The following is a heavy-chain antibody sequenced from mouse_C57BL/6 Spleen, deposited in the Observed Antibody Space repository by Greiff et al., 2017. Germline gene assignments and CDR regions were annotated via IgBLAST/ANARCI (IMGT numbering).Heavy chain of an antibody. D-gene: IGHD1-1*01. J-gene: IGHJ2*01. CDR2: ISSGGSYT. CDR3: ARRGYYGSGYYFDY. CDR1: GFTFSSYG. Sequence: EVKLVESGGDLVKPGGSLKLSCAASGFTFSSYGMSWVRQTPDKRLEWVATISSGGSYTYYPDSVKGRFTMSTDKAKNTLYLQMSSLKSEDTAVYYCARRGYYGSGYYFDYWGQGTTLTVAS. V-gene: IGHV5-6*02.